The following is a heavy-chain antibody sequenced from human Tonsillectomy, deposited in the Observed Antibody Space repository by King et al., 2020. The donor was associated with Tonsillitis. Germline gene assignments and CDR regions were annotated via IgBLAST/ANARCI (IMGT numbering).Heavy chain of an antibody. Sequence: QLVQSGGALVQPGGALRLSWAAFGFIFRNYWMTWVRQAPGKGLEWLDKIRNDWTQKNFVDSVKSRFTISRDNAKNSLHLEMNSLRAEDTAVYYWGRDLNFCASGICYDAFDIWGQGTKVTVSS. V-gene: IGHV3-7*03. CDR2: IRNDWTQK. J-gene: IGHJ3*02. CDR3: GRDLNFCASGICYDAFDI. D-gene: IGHD3-10*01. CDR1: GFIFRNYW.